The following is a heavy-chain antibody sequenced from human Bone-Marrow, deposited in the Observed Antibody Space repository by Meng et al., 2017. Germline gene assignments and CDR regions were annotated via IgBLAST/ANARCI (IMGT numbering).Heavy chain of an antibody. D-gene: IGHD2-15*01. J-gene: IGHJ6*02. V-gene: IGHV3-23*01. Sequence: GESLKISCAASGITLSDYYMDWVRQAPGKGLEWVSAISGSGGSTYYADSVKGRFTISRDNSKNTLYLQMNSLRAEDTAVYYCARLFSYYYYGMDVWGQGTTVTVSS. CDR1: GITLSDYY. CDR3: ARLFSYYYYGMDV. CDR2: ISGSGGST.